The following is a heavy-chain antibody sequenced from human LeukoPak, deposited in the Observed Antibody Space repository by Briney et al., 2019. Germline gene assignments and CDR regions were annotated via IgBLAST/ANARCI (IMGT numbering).Heavy chain of an antibody. V-gene: IGHV4-34*01. D-gene: IGHD6-13*01. Sequence: SETLSLTCAVYNGSSSGHYWTWIRQPPGKGLEWIGEINQSGTMNYNPSLRSRVNMSLDRTNNQFSLKLTSVTAADTAVYYCAKGGTEYSSTWPFDYWGQGTPVTVSS. CDR3: AKGGTEYSSTWPFDY. CDR2: INQSGTM. J-gene: IGHJ4*02. CDR1: NGSSSGHY.